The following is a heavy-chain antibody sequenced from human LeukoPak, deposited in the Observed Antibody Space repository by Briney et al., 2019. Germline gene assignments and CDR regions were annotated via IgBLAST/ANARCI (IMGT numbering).Heavy chain of an antibody. CDR1: GYSFTSYW. Sequence: GESLKISCKGSGYSFTSYWLGWVRQMPGKGLEWMGIIYPGDSDTRYSPSFQGQVTISADKSISTAYLQWSSLKASDTAMYYCARGTDIVVVPAADWDNWFDPWGQGTLVTVSS. D-gene: IGHD2-2*01. J-gene: IGHJ5*02. V-gene: IGHV5-51*01. CDR2: IYPGDSDT. CDR3: ARGTDIVVVPAADWDNWFDP.